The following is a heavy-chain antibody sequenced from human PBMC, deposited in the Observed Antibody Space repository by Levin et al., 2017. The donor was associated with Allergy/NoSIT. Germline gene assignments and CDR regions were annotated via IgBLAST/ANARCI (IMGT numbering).Heavy chain of an antibody. J-gene: IGHJ4*02. CDR2: IHYSGST. CDR1: GVSISSYY. CDR3: ARGYSAFVGGMGDY. V-gene: IGHV4-59*01. D-gene: IGHD5-12*01. Sequence: PSETLSLTCTVSGVSISSYYWSWIRQPPGKGLEWIGYIHYSGSTNYNPSLKSRVTLSVDASKNQLFLKLSSVTAADTAGCYCARGYSAFVGGMGDYWGLGALVTVSS.